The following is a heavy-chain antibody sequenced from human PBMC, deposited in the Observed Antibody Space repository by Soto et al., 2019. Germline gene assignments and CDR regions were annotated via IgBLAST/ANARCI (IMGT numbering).Heavy chain of an antibody. CDR3: ARHQLNMSGGRSGYDY. Sequence: ASETLSLTCTVSGGSISSSSYYWGWIRHPPGKGLEWIGSIYYSGSTYYNPSLKSRVTISVDTSKNQFSLKLSSVTAADTAVYYCARHQLNMSGGRSGYDYWGQGTLVTVST. J-gene: IGHJ4*02. D-gene: IGHD2-15*01. CDR2: IYYSGST. V-gene: IGHV4-39*01. CDR1: GGSISSSSYY.